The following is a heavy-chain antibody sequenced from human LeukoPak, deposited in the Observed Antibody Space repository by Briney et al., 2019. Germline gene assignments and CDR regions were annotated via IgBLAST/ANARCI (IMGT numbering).Heavy chain of an antibody. CDR2: IWYDGSNE. CDR1: GFTFRNYG. J-gene: IGHJ4*02. D-gene: IGHD1-26*01. V-gene: IGHV3-33*03. Sequence: GGSLRLSRVASGFTFRNYGRHWVRQAPGKGLEWVAVIWYDGSNEHYADSVKGRFAIARDNSKNTLSLQMNSLRAGDSAVYYCVKDRLGGIVGQLDNWGQGNLVTVSS. CDR3: VKDRLGGIVGQLDN.